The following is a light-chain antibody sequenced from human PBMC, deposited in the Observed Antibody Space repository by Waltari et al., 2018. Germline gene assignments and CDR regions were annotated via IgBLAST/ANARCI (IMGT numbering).Light chain of an antibody. CDR1: QTISTS. CDR2: AAS. CDR3: QQSYSIPYT. V-gene: IGKV1-39*01. J-gene: IGKJ2*01. Sequence: DIQMTQSPSSLSASVRDSVTITCRASQTISTSLNWYQVKPGKAPEILIYAASNLQNSGVPSRFSGSGSGTDFTLTISSLQPEDFATYYCQQSYSIPYTFGQGTKLEIK.